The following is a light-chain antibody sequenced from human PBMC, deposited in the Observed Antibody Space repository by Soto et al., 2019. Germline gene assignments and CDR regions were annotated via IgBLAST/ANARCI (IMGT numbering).Light chain of an antibody. Sequence: DIQMTQSPSSLSASVGDRVTITCRASQGISSYLAWYQQKPGKVPKVLIYAASTLQSGVPSRFSGSGSGTDFTLTISSLQPEDAANYYCQKYNSAPLTFGGGTKVEIK. V-gene: IGKV1-27*01. CDR1: QGISSY. J-gene: IGKJ4*01. CDR3: QKYNSAPLT. CDR2: AAS.